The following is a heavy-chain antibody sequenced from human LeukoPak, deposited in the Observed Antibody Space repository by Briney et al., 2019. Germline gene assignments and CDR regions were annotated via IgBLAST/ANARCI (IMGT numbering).Heavy chain of an antibody. V-gene: IGHV1-69*04. J-gene: IGHJ6*02. Sequence: GASVKVSCKASGGTFSSYAISWVRQAPGQGLEWMGRIIPILGIANYAQKFQGRVTITADKSTSTAYMELSSLRSEDTAVYYCARGVDIVATSPYYYYGMDAWGQGTTVTVSS. CDR2: IIPILGIA. CDR1: GGTFSSYA. D-gene: IGHD5-12*01. CDR3: ARGVDIVATSPYYYYGMDA.